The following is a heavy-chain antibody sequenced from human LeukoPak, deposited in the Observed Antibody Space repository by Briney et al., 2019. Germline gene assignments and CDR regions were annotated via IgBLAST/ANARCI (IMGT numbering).Heavy chain of an antibody. D-gene: IGHD3-3*01. Sequence: GGSLRLSCAASGFTFSSYSMNWVRQAPGKGLEWASSISSSSSYIYYADSVKGRFTISRDNAKNSLYLQMNSLRAEDTAVYYCARDTPIFGVVNDIDPWGQGTLVTVSS. V-gene: IGHV3-21*01. CDR2: ISSSSSYI. CDR1: GFTFSSYS. J-gene: IGHJ5*02. CDR3: ARDTPIFGVVNDIDP.